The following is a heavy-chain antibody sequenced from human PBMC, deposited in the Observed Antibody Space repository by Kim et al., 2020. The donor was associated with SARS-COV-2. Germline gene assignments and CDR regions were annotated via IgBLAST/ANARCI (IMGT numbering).Heavy chain of an antibody. CDR1: GYKFTTYW. Sequence: GESLKISCQGSGYKFTTYWINLVRQMPGKGLEWMGRINPPDSNINYSPFFQGHVTISVDKSINAAYLQWSGLKASDTAIYFCATGGIDYYNYWGQGTQVTVSA. CDR2: INPPDSNI. V-gene: IGHV5-10-1*01. CDR3: ATGGIDYYNY. J-gene: IGHJ4*02. D-gene: IGHD3-16*01.